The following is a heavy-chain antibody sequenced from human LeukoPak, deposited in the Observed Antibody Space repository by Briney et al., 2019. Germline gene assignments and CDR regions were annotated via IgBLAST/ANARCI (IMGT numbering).Heavy chain of an antibody. V-gene: IGHV3-21*01. D-gene: IGHD6-13*01. CDR3: ARGKAAAGTW. J-gene: IGHJ4*02. Sequence: GGSLRLSCAASGFTFTAYAMYWVRQAPGKGLEWVSSISGSSSYIYYADSVKGRFTISRDNAKNSLYLQMNSLRAEDTAVYYCARGKAAAGTWWGQGTLVTVSS. CDR1: GFTFTAYA. CDR2: ISGSSSYI.